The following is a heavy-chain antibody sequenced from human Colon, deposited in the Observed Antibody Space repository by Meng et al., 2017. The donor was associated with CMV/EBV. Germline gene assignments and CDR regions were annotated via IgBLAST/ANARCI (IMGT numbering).Heavy chain of an antibody. J-gene: IGHJ3*01. CDR1: GGTFSSFT. Sequence: SVKVSCKTFGGTFSSFTINWVRQAPGQGLEWVGRIFPMPGLATYAQKFQGRVTISADRSTNTAYLELSSLRAGDTAVYYCARKNSGWSGAFDLWGQGTMVTVSS. D-gene: IGHD6-19*01. CDR2: IFPMPGLA. CDR3: ARKNSGWSGAFDL. V-gene: IGHV1-69*02.